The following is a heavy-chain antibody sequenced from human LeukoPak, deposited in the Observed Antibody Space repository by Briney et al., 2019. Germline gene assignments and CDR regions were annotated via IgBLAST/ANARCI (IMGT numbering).Heavy chain of an antibody. CDR3: ARSGQWPYDWFDP. J-gene: IGHJ5*02. Sequence: ASVKVSCKASGYTFTSYDINWVRQASGQGLEWMGWMDPNSGNTGYAQKFQGRVTMTRNTSISTAYMELSSLRSEDTAVYYCARSGQWPYDWFDPWGQGTLVTVSS. D-gene: IGHD6-19*01. V-gene: IGHV1-8*01. CDR1: GYTFTSYD. CDR2: MDPNSGNT.